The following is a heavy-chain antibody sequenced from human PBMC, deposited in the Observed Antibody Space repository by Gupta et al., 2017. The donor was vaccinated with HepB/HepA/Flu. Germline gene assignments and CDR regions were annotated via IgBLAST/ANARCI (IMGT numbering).Heavy chain of an antibody. CDR2: ISSSSNYI. Sequence: EVQLVESGGGLVKPGGSLRLSCAASGFTFTSYSMNWVRQAPGKGLEWVSSISSSSNYIYYADSVKGRFTISRDNAKNSLYLQMNSLRTEDTAIYFCTREEWNHISDYWGQGTLVTVSS. CDR3: TREEWNHISDY. J-gene: IGHJ4*02. D-gene: IGHD1-14*01. V-gene: IGHV3-21*01. CDR1: GFTFTSYS.